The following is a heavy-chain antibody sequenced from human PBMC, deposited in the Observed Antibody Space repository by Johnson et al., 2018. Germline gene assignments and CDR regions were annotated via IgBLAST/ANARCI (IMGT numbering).Heavy chain of an antibody. CDR1: GFTFSSYG. Sequence: QVQLVESGGGVVQPGRSLRLSCVASGFTFSSYGMHWVRQAPGKGLEWVAVISYDGSNKYPADSVKGRFTISRDISKNTLYLQVNSLRVEETAVYYCAKGIHAEWELPYYYYYGMDVWGQGTTVTVSS. CDR2: ISYDGSNK. D-gene: IGHD1-26*01. V-gene: IGHV3-30*18. CDR3: AKGIHAEWELPYYYYYGMDV. J-gene: IGHJ6*02.